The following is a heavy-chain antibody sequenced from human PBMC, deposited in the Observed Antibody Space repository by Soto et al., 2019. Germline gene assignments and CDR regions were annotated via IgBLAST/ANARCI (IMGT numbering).Heavy chain of an antibody. Sequence: GGSLRLSCSASGFTFSSYAMHWVRQAPGKGLEYVSAISSNGGSTYYADSVKGRFTISRDNSKNTLYLQMSSLRAEDTAVYYCVKALRYFDLLPYFGYWRQLTLVTAFS. J-gene: IGHJ4*02. V-gene: IGHV3-64D*06. CDR1: GFTFSSYA. D-gene: IGHD3-9*01. CDR2: ISSNGGST. CDR3: VKALRYFDLLPYFGY.